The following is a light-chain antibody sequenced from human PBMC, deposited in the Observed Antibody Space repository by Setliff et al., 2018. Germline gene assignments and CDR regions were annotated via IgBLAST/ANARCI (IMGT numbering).Light chain of an antibody. CDR3: AVWDDNVDGPI. J-gene: IGLJ2*01. CDR1: SSNIGGNA. Sequence: PPSASGTPGQRVTISCSGSSSNIGGNAVNWYQLFPGSAPKLLIYTNNQRPSGVLDRFSGSKSGTSASLAISGLQPEDEADYYCAVWDDNVDGPIFGGGTKVTVL. CDR2: TNN. V-gene: IGLV1-44*01.